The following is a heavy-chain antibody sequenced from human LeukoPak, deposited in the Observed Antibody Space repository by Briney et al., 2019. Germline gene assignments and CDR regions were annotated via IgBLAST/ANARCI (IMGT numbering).Heavy chain of an antibody. V-gene: IGHV1-24*01. CDR1: GYTLTELS. J-gene: IGHJ4*02. CDR2: EDGGL. Sequence: ASVKVSCKVSGYTLTELSIHWVRQAPGKGLEWMGGEDGGLIYAQKFQGRVTMTKDTSTDTAYMDVSSLRSEDTAVYYCVSIDLDSWGQGTLVTVSS. CDR3: VSIDLDS. D-gene: IGHD3-16*02.